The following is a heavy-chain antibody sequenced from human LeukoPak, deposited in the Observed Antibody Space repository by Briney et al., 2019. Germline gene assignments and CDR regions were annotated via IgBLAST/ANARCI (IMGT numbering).Heavy chain of an antibody. D-gene: IGHD4-17*01. J-gene: IGHJ4*02. Sequence: GGSLRLSCAASGFTFSSYSMNWVRQAPGKGLEWVAVISYDGSNKYYADSVKGRFTISRDNSKNTLYLQMNSLRAEDTAVYYCARDRGGYGDSYTDYWGQGTLVTVSS. CDR2: ISYDGSNK. V-gene: IGHV3-30*03. CDR1: GFTFSSYS. CDR3: ARDRGGYGDSYTDY.